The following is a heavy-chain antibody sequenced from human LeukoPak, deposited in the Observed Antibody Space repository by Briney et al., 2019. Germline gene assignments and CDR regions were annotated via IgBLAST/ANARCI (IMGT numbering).Heavy chain of an antibody. D-gene: IGHD3-9*01. CDR1: GFTFSSYS. Sequence: GGSLRLSCAASGFTFSSYSMNWVRQAPGKGLEWVSSISSSSSCIYYADSVKGRFTISRDNAKNSLYLQMNSLRAEDTAVYYCARKPLIRLDWYFDLWGRGTLVTVSS. V-gene: IGHV3-21*01. CDR2: ISSSSSCI. CDR3: ARKPLIRLDWYFDL. J-gene: IGHJ2*01.